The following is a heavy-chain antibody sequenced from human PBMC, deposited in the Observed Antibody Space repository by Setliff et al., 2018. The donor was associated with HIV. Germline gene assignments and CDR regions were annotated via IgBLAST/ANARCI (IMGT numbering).Heavy chain of an antibody. V-gene: IGHV1-69*13. D-gene: IGHD6-13*01. CDR1: GGTFSSHA. Sequence: GASVKVSCKASGGTFSSHAVTWVRQAPGQGLEWMGGIIPMFGTSNYAQKFQGRVSITADESTSTAYMELSSLRSEDTAVYYCASVGGPGYSSSWYEDYWGQGTLVTVSS. CDR2: IIPMFGTS. CDR3: ASVGGPGYSSSWYEDY. J-gene: IGHJ4*02.